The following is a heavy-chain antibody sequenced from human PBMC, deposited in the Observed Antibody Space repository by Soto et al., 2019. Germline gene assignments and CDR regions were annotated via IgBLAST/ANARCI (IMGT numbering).Heavy chain of an antibody. CDR2: ISSSSSYT. J-gene: IGHJ5*02. Sequence: GGSLRLSCAASGFTFSDYYMSWIRQAPGRGLEWVSYISSSSSYTNYADSVKGRFTTSRDNAKNSLYLQMNSLRAEDTAVYYCARGGAARPPLGGWFDPWGQGTLVTVSS. D-gene: IGHD6-6*01. V-gene: IGHV3-11*06. CDR1: GFTFSDYY. CDR3: ARGGAARPPLGGWFDP.